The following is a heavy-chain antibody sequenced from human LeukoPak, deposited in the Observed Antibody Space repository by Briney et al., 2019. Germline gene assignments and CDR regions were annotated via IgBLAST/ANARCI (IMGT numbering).Heavy chain of an antibody. J-gene: IGHJ5*02. Sequence: PGGSLRLSCVASGFTFSNCCMNWVRQAPGKGLEWVSSISSSTSYIFYADSVKGRFTISRDNAKNSLYLQMNSLRAEDTAVYYCARGRLEVLRSAPHRSWGQGTLVTVSS. D-gene: IGHD3-3*01. CDR3: ARGRLEVLRSAPHRS. V-gene: IGHV3-21*01. CDR2: ISSSTSYI. CDR1: GFTFSNCC.